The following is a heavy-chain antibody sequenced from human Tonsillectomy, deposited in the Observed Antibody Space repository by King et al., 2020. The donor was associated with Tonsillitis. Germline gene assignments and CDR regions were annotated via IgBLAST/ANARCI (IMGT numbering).Heavy chain of an antibody. J-gene: IGHJ6*02. CDR3: ARDVATTARVGGMDV. CDR1: GFSFSTYD. Sequence: VQLVESGGGLVKPGGSLRLSCAASGFSFSTYDMNWVRQAPGKGLEWVSYINRGSSHIYYADSVKGRFTISRDNAKSLLYLQMNSLRGEDMAVYYCARDVATTARVGGMDVWGQGTTVTVSS. CDR2: INRGSSHI. V-gene: IGHV3-21*01. D-gene: IGHD1-1*01.